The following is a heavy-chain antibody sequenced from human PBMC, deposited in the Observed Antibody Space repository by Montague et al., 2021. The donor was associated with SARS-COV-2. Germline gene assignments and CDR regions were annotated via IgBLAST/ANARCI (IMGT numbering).Heavy chain of an antibody. CDR3: ARRTYDILTGYDYGMDV. Sequence: PPLGKPTQTLTLTCTFSGFSLSTSGMCVSWIRQPPGKALEWLARIDWDDDKYYSTSLKTRLTISKDTSKNQVVLTMTNMDPVDTATYYCARRTYDILTGYDYGMDVWGQGTTVTVSS. D-gene: IGHD3-9*01. CDR2: IDWDDDK. V-gene: IGHV2-70*11. J-gene: IGHJ6*02. CDR1: GFSLSTSGMC.